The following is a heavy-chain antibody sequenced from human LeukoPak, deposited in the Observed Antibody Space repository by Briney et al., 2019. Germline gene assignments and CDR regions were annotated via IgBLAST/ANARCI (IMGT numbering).Heavy chain of an antibody. CDR3: ARELYYFDY. J-gene: IGHJ4*02. CDR1: GFTFSSYA. Sequence: PGRSLRLSCAASGFTFSSYAMHWVRQAPGKGLEWVAVISYDGSNKYYADSVKGRFTISRDNSKNTLYLQMNSLRAEDTAVYYCARELYYFDYWGQGTLVTVSS. CDR2: ISYDGSNK. V-gene: IGHV3-30-3*01.